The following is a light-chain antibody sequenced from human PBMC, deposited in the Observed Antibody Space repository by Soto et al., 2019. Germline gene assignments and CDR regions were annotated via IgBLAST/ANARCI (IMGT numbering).Light chain of an antibody. CDR3: CSSAVSHTYV. CDR1: SSDVGANNY. Sequence: QSALTQPRSVSGSPGQSVTISCTGTSSDVGANNYVSWYQQHPGEAPKLMIFDVSKRPSGVPDRFSGSKSGNTASLTISGLQAEDEADYYCCSSAVSHTYVFGTGTKVTVL. J-gene: IGLJ1*01. CDR2: DVS. V-gene: IGLV2-11*01.